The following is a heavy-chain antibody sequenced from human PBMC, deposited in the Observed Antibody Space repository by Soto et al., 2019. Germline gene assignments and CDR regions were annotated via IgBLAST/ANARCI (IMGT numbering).Heavy chain of an antibody. CDR1: GYTFSSYA. CDR3: ARGTGDGTFDF. J-gene: IGHJ4*02. D-gene: IGHD7-27*01. Sequence: ASVKVSCKASGYTFSSYAMHWVRQAPGQRLEWMGWINAGYGNTKSSQKFQDRVTISRDTSASTAYMELTSLRSEDTAVYYCARGTGDGTFDFWGQGTLVAVSS. V-gene: IGHV1-3*01. CDR2: INAGYGNT.